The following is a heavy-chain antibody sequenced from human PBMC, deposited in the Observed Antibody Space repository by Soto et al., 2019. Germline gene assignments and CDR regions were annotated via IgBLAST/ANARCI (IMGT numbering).Heavy chain of an antibody. CDR1: GFTFSRYD. V-gene: IGHV3-30*18. CDR2: ISYDGSNK. Sequence: QVQLVESGGGVVQPGRSLRLSCAASGFTFSRYDMHWVRQAPGKGLEWVAVISYDGSNKYYADSVKGRFTISRDNSKNTLYLQMNSLRAEDTAVYYCAKDQLDYYDSSGSPFDYWGQGTLVTVSS. D-gene: IGHD3-22*01. J-gene: IGHJ4*02. CDR3: AKDQLDYYDSSGSPFDY.